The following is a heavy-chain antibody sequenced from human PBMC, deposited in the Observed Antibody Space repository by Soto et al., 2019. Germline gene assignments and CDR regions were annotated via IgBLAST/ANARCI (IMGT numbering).Heavy chain of an antibody. CDR3: ARGTLGGGFDSSGIIDY. D-gene: IGHD3-22*01. V-gene: IGHV1-69*13. J-gene: IGHJ4*02. CDR2: IIPIFGTA. Sequence: GASVKVSCKASGGSFSSYVISWVRQAPGQGLEWMGEIIPIFGTANYAPKFQGRVTITADESTSAAYMEVNSLRSEDTAVYYCARGTLGGGFDSSGIIDYWGQGTLVTVSS. CDR1: GGSFSSYV.